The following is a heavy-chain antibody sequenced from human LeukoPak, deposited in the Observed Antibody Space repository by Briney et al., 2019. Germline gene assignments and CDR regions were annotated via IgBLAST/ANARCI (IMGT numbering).Heavy chain of an antibody. Sequence: PSETLSLTCTVSGGSISSYYWSWIWQPAGKGLEWIGHMDTSGHTNYNSSLMSRVTMSVDTSKNQFSLRLTSVTAADTAVYYCARHWSHSVAQFGRSYWFDPWGQGTLVTVSS. V-gene: IGHV4-4*07. J-gene: IGHJ5*02. CDR3: ARHWSHSVAQFGRSYWFDP. D-gene: IGHD2-15*01. CDR1: GGSISSYY. CDR2: MDTSGHT.